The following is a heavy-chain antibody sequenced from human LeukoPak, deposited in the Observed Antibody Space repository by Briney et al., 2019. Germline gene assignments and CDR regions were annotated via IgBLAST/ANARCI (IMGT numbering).Heavy chain of an antibody. CDR2: IYYSGST. D-gene: IGHD3-10*01. Sequence: SETLSLTCTVSGGSISSGDYYWSWIRQPPGKGLEWIGYIYYSGSTYYNPSLKSRVTISVDTSKNQFSLKLSSVTAADTAVYYCARGSGPKEGVRGLDYWGQGTLVTVSS. CDR1: GGSISSGDYY. V-gene: IGHV4-30-4*08. CDR3: ARGSGPKEGVRGLDY. J-gene: IGHJ4*02.